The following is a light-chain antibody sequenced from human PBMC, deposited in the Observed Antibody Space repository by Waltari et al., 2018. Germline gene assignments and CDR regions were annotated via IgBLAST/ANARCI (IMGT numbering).Light chain of an antibody. CDR2: DAS. V-gene: IGKV3-11*01. J-gene: IGKJ1*01. CDR3: QQRTDRPPVT. Sequence: EVVLTQSPATLSLSPGERATLSCRASQSVSVYLAGYQQKPVQAPRLLIYDASDRATGVPARFSGSGSGTDFTLTISSLEPEDFAVDYCQQRTDRPPVTFGQGTRVEMK. CDR1: QSVSVY.